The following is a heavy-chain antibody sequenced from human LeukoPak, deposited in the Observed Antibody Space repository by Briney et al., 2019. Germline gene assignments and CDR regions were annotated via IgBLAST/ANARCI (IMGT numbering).Heavy chain of an antibody. CDR1: GFTFSSYW. CDR3: AREGGSSGYFDY. V-gene: IGHV3-74*01. J-gene: IGHJ4*02. D-gene: IGHD3-22*01. CDR2: INSDGSST. Sequence: GGSLRLSCAASGFTFSSYWMHWVRQAPGKGLVWVSRINSDGSSTSYADSVKGRFTISRDNAKNTLYLQMNSLRAEDTAVYYCAREGGSSGYFDYWGQGTLVTVSS.